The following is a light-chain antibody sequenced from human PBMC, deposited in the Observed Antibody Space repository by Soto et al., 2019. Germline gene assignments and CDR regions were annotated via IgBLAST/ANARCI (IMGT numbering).Light chain of an antibody. Sequence: DIVMTQSPLSLPVTPGEPASISCRSSQSLLHTNAYRYLNWYLQKPGQSPQLLIDLGSTRASGDPARFSGSGFFTDFKLQISRVVAEDVVVYYCMQGLQSPYTFGQATKLEIK. CDR1: QSLLHTNAYRY. V-gene: IGKV2-28*01. CDR3: MQGLQSPYT. CDR2: LGS. J-gene: IGKJ2*01.